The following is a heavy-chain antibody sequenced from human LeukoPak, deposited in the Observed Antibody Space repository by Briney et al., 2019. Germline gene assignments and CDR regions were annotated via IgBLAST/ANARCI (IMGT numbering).Heavy chain of an antibody. V-gene: IGHV4-39*07. Sequence: SETLSLTCTVSGGSINSYYWTWVRQPPGKGLEWIGSIYYGGSTYYSPSLKSRVTISLDTSKHQFSLKLSSVTAADTAVYYCSFNLGSGSYAFDIWGQGTMVTVSS. CDR3: SFNLGSGSYAFDI. J-gene: IGHJ3*02. D-gene: IGHD3-10*01. CDR1: GGSINSYY. CDR2: IYYGGST.